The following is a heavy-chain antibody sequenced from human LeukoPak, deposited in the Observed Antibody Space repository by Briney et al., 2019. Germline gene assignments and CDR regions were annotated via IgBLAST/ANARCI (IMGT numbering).Heavy chain of an antibody. CDR1: GFTFSSYA. J-gene: IGHJ4*02. CDR3: ARGGYNYDSSGYLDY. Sequence: TGGSLRLSCAASGFTFSSYAMHWVRQAPGKGLEWVAVISYDGSNKYYADSVKGRFTISRDNSKNTLYLQMNSLRAEDTAVYYCARGGYNYDSSGYLDYWGQGTLVTVSS. V-gene: IGHV3-30*04. CDR2: ISYDGSNK. D-gene: IGHD3-22*01.